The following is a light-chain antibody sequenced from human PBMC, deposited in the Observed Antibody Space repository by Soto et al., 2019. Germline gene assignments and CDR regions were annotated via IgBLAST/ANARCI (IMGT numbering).Light chain of an antibody. Sequence: EILLTQSPATLSVSPGERATLSFRASQSVGSNLAWFQQKPGQAPMLLMFRTSSRATGSPARFSGSGSGTDFTLTISRLEPEDFAVYYCQQCGRPTTFGQGTRLEI. CDR2: RTS. V-gene: IGKV3-15*01. CDR1: QSVGSN. CDR3: QQCGRPTT. J-gene: IGKJ5*01.